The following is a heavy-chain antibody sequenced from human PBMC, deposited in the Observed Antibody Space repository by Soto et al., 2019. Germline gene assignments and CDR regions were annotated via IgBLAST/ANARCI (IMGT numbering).Heavy chain of an antibody. Sequence: EVQLVESGRGLVQPGGSLRVSCVASGFTFSSYALNWVRQAPGKGLEWVSYISVGGGSIFYADSVKGRFTISRGDATNSLYLQMNSLRDEDTAVYYCVRDHRWAFDFWGQGTMVTVSS. J-gene: IGHJ3*01. D-gene: IGHD2-15*01. CDR2: ISVGGGSI. CDR3: VRDHRWAFDF. V-gene: IGHV3-48*02. CDR1: GFTFSSYA.